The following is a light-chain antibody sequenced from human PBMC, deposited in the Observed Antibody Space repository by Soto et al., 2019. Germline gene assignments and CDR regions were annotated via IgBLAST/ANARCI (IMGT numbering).Light chain of an antibody. V-gene: IGKV3-20*01. CDR3: QQYGGSPQT. CDR1: QSVSSSF. J-gene: IGKJ1*01. Sequence: EIVLTQSPGTLSLSPGERATLSCRASQSVSSSFLAWYQQRPGQAPRLLIYGASSRATGIPDRFSGSGSGTDFTLTISRLEPEDFAVYYCQQYGGSPQTFGKGTKVDIK. CDR2: GAS.